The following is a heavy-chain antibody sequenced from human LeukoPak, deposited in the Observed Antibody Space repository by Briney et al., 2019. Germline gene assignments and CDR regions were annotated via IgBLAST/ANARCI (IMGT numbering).Heavy chain of an antibody. D-gene: IGHD6-19*01. J-gene: IGHJ3*01. CDR1: GYTFTGYY. CDR3: ARAIGITVTANDTFDF. CDR2: LNPNRGDT. Sequence: GASVKVSCKASGYTFTGYYMYWVRQAPGQGLEWMGWLNPNRGDTNYAQSFQGRVTMTRATSISTAYMDLSRLRYDDTAVYYCARAIGITVTANDTFDFWGQGTMVTVSS. V-gene: IGHV1-2*02.